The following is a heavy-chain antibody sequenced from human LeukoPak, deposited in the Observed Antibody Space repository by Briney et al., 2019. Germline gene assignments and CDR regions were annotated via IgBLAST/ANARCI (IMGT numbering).Heavy chain of an antibody. CDR3: ARDRRDSSGYYYVGAFDI. CDR2: INSDGSST. J-gene: IGHJ3*02. V-gene: IGHV3-74*01. D-gene: IGHD3-22*01. Sequence: PGGSLRLSCAASGFTFSSYWMHWVRQAPGKGLVWVSRINSDGSSTTYADSVKGRFTISRDNAKNTLYLQMKSLRAEDTAVYYCARDRRDSSGYYYVGAFDIWGQGTMVTVSS. CDR1: GFTFSSYW.